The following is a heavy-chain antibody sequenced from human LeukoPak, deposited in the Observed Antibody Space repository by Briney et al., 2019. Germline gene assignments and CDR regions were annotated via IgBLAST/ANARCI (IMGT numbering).Heavy chain of an antibody. V-gene: IGHV4-59*12. Sequence: SETLSLTCTVSGGSISGSYWSWLRQPPGKGLEWIGYIYYGGSTYYNPSLKSRVTISVDTSKNQFSLKLSSVTAADTAVYYCARASQDYYYGMDVWGQGTTVTVSS. CDR1: GGSISGSY. CDR3: ARASQDYYYGMDV. CDR2: IYYGGST. J-gene: IGHJ6*02.